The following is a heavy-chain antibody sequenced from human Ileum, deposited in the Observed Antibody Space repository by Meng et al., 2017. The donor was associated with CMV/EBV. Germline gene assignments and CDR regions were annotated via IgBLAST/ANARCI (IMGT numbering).Heavy chain of an antibody. CDR2: MNPNSGNT. V-gene: IGHV1-8*03. CDR3: ARRRGGSSWGDFDY. Sequence: ASVNVSCKASGYTFTSYDINWVRQATGQGLEWMGWMNPNSGNTGYAQKFQGRVTINRNTSISTAYMELSSLRSEDTAVYYCARRRGGSSWGDFDYWGQGTLVTVSS. D-gene: IGHD6-6*01. CDR1: GYTFTSYD. J-gene: IGHJ4*02.